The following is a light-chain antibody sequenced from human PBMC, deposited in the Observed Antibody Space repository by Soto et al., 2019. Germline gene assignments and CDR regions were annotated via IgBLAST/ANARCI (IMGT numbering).Light chain of an antibody. J-gene: IGKJ1*01. V-gene: IGKV3-15*01. CDR2: GAS. CDR1: HIFGSSY. Sequence: VLTQSPATLSLSPGDSASLSCRASHIFGSSYLAWYQQKSGQAPRLLIYGASSRATGIPDRFSGSGYGTGFTLTISSLQSEDFAIYYCQQYNDWPRTFGQGTKVDIK. CDR3: QQYNDWPRT.